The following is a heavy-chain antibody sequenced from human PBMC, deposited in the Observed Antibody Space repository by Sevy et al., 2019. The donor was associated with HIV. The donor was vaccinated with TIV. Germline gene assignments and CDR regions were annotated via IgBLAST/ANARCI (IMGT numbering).Heavy chain of an antibody. CDR3: ARDKVITGTTYYYYGMDV. D-gene: IGHD1-20*01. CDR2: ISYDGSNK. CDR1: GFTFSSYA. V-gene: IGHV3-30-3*01. Sequence: GWSLRLSCAASGFTFSSYAMHWVRQAPGKGLEWVAVISYDGSNKYYADSVKGRFTISRDNSKNTLYLQMNSLRAEDTAVYYCARDKVITGTTYYYYGMDVWGQGTTVTVSS. J-gene: IGHJ6*02.